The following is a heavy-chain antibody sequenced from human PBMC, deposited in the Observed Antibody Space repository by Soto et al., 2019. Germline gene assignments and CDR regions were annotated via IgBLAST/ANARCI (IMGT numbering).Heavy chain of an antibody. CDR1: GGTFSSYR. Sequence: SSVKVSCKASGGTFSSYRFNWVRQARGQGLEWLGGIVPIYRTADYAQKFQGRVTITADESTRTVYMELSSLKSQDTALYYCARDSGAKLSSSWGQGTLVTVS. V-gene: IGHV1-69*13. D-gene: IGHD6-13*01. J-gene: IGHJ4*02. CDR2: IVPIYRTA. CDR3: ARDSGAKLSSS.